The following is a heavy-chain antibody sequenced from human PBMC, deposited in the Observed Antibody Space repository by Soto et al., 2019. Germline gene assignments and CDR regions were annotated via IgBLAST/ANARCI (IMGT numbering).Heavy chain of an antibody. D-gene: IGHD3-16*02. Sequence: GGSLRLSCTASGFTFGDYAMSWFRQAPGKGLEWVGFIRSKAYGGTTEYAASVKGRFTISRDDSKSIAYLQMNSLKTEDTAVYYCTRDLGGVIVTDFDYWGQGTLVTVSS. CDR3: TRDLGGVIVTDFDY. CDR2: IRSKAYGGTT. J-gene: IGHJ4*02. V-gene: IGHV3-49*03. CDR1: GFTFGDYA.